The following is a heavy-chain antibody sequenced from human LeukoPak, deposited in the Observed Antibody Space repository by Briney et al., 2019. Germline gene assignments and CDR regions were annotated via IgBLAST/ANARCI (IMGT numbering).Heavy chain of an antibody. CDR1: GFTFSNYD. Sequence: GRSLRLSCAASGFTFSNYDMHWVRQAPGKGLEWVAVISYEGNNKYYADSVKGRFTISRDNSKNTLYVQMNSLRAEDTAVYYCAKSVTSVTTVSLDYWGQGTLVTVSS. J-gene: IGHJ4*02. CDR2: ISYEGNNK. V-gene: IGHV3-30*18. CDR3: AKSVTSVTTVSLDY. D-gene: IGHD4-17*01.